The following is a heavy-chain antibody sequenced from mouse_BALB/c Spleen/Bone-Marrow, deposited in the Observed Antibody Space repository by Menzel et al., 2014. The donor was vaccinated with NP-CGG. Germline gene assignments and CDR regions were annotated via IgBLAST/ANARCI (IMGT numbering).Heavy chain of an antibody. J-gene: IGHJ2*01. CDR3: AREGRYYGKRYYFDY. CDR1: RFSLTSYG. CDR2: IWAGGST. D-gene: IGHD1-1*01. Sequence: VMLVESGPGLVAPSQSLSITCTVSRFSLTSYGVHWVRQPPGKGLEWLGVIWAGGSTNYNSALMSRLSISKDNSQSQVFLKMNSRQTDDTAMYCCAREGRYYGKRYYFDYWGQGTTLTVSS. V-gene: IGHV2-9*02.